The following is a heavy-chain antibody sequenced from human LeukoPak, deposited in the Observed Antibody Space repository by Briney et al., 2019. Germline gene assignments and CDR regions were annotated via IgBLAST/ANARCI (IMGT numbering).Heavy chain of an antibody. CDR3: AIGRGGQQLGDY. D-gene: IGHD6-13*01. V-gene: IGHV5-51*01. CDR2: IYPDDSDT. J-gene: IGHJ4*02. Sequence: GESLKISCKHSEYSFPNYCIGWMRQMPGKGLEWMGIIYPDDSDTRYSPSFQGQVTISADKSISTAYLQWSSLKASDTAMYYCAIGRGGQQLGDYWGQGTLVTVSS. CDR1: EYSFPNYC.